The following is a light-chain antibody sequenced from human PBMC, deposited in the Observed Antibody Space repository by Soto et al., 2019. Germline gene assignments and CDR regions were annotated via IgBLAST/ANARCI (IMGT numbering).Light chain of an antibody. CDR2: EVS. V-gene: IGLV2-8*01. CDR1: SSDVGGYDY. Sequence: QSALTQPPSASGSPGQSVTISCTGTSSDVGGYDYVSWYQQHPGKAPKLMIYEVSQRPSGVPDRFSGSKSGNTASLTVSGLQPEDEADYYCASFAGIDNYVFGTGTQLTVL. J-gene: IGLJ1*01. CDR3: ASFAGIDNYV.